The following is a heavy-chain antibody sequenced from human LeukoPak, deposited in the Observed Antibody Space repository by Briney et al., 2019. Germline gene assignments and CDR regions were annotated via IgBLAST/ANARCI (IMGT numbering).Heavy chain of an antibody. CDR1: GFTFSPYA. Sequence: PGGSLRLSCAVSGFTFSPYAMNWVRQAPGKGLEWVSSIGGNGKSIYYADSVKGRFTISIDNAKNSLYLQMISLRAEDTAVYCCARETSEAFDIWGQGTMVTVSS. V-gene: IGHV3-21*01. J-gene: IGHJ3*02. CDR3: ARETSEAFDI. CDR2: IGGNGKSI.